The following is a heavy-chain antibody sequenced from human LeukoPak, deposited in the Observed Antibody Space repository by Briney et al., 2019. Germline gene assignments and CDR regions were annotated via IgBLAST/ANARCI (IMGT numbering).Heavy chain of an antibody. CDR3: ARGGQMAFDY. CDR1: GFTVSSKS. D-gene: IGHD5-24*01. J-gene: IGHJ4*02. CDR2: IYTGGST. Sequence: PGRSLGLSCAASGFTVSSKSVSWVRQAPGHGLEWVSVIYTGGSTYSADSVKGRFTISRDNSKNTVYLEMNDLRAEDTAMYYCARGGQMAFDYWGQGTLVTVSS. V-gene: IGHV3-66*01.